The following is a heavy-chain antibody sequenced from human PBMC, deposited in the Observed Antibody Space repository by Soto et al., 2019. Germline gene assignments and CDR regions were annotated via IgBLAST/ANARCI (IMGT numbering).Heavy chain of an antibody. Sequence: EVQLVESGGGLVKPGGSLRLSCAASGFTFSNAWMNWVRQAPGKGLEWVGRIKSKTDGGTTDYAAPVKGRFTISRDDSKNTLYLQMNSLKTEDTAVYYCTTDPDRVLLWFRELGRDYWGQGTLVTVSS. D-gene: IGHD3-10*01. CDR3: TTDPDRVLLWFRELGRDY. V-gene: IGHV3-15*07. CDR1: GFTFSNAW. J-gene: IGHJ4*02. CDR2: IKSKTDGGTT.